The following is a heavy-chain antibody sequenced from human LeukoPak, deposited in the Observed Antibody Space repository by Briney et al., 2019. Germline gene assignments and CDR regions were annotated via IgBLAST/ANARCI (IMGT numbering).Heavy chain of an antibody. Sequence: PSETLSLTCAVSGGSISSSNWWSWVRQPSGKGLEWIGEIYHSGSTNYNPSLKSRVTISVDKSKNQFSLKLSSVTAADTAVYYCARVGFVDRPFDPWGQGTLVTVSS. V-gene: IGHV4-4*02. CDR3: ARVGFVDRPFDP. CDR2: IYHSGST. CDR1: GGSISSSNW. J-gene: IGHJ5*02. D-gene: IGHD3-16*01.